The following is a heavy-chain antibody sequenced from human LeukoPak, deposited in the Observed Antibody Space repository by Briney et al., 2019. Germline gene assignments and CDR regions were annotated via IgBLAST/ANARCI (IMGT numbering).Heavy chain of an antibody. D-gene: IGHD5-24*01. CDR1: GGTFSSYA. Sequence: SVKVSCKASGGTFSSYAISWARQAPGQGLEWMGGIIPIFGTANYAQKFQGRVTITADESTSTAYMELSSLRSEDTAVYYCATAASDGYKVPFDYWGQGTLVTVSS. CDR3: ATAASDGYKVPFDY. J-gene: IGHJ4*02. V-gene: IGHV1-69*13. CDR2: IIPIFGTA.